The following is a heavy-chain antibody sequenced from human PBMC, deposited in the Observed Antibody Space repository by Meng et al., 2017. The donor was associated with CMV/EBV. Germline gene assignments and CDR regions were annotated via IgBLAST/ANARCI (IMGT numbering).Heavy chain of an antibody. CDR3: AKDYDSSGLGAYYFDY. J-gene: IGHJ4*02. D-gene: IGHD3-22*01. V-gene: IGHV3-23*01. CDR2: ISGSGGSK. Sequence: LSLTCAASGFTFSSYAMSWVRQAPGKGLEWVSAISGSGGSKYYADSVKGRFTISRDNSKNTLYLQMNSLRAEDTAVYYCAKDYDSSGLGAYYFDYWGQGTLVTVSS. CDR1: GFTFSSYA.